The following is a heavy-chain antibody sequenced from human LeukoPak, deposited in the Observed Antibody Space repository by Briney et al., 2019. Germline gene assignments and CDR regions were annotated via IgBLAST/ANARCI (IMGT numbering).Heavy chain of an antibody. CDR2: IRYDGSNK. CDR1: GFTFSSYG. Sequence: PGGSLRLSCAASGFTFSSYGMHWVRQAPGKGLEWVVFIRYDGSNKYYADSVKGRFTISRDNSKNTLYLQMNSLRAEDTAVYYCAKVNSSSSVFDYWGQGTLVTVSS. J-gene: IGHJ4*02. CDR3: AKVNSSSSVFDY. V-gene: IGHV3-30*02. D-gene: IGHD6-6*01.